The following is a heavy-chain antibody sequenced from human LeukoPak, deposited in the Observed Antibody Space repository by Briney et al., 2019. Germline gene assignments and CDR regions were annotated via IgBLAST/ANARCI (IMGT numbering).Heavy chain of an antibody. CDR1: GYSIXSXXX. Sequence: PSETXXLXXXXXGYSIXSXXXWGWXRXPPGXXXEXIGSXXXSXSTYYNPSLKRRVTISGDTSKNQLSMKVSSVTAADTAVYYCARQPPRYFDWLLVPENNWFDPWGQGTLVTVSS. CDR2: XXXSXST. D-gene: IGHD3-9*01. J-gene: IGHJ5*02. V-gene: IGHV4-38-2*01. CDR3: ARQPPRYFDWLLVPENNWFDP.